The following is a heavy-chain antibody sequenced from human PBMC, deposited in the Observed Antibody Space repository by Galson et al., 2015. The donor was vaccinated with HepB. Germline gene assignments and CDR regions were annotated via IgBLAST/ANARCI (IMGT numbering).Heavy chain of an antibody. CDR2: IWKDGSNK. D-gene: IGHD5-18*01. Sequence: SLRLSCAASGFTFRNYGMHWVRQAPGKGLEWVALIWKDGSNKYYADSVKGRFSISRDNSKNALYLQMNSLRAEDTAMYFCAREDRYTYIVSFDYWGQGARVTVSS. J-gene: IGHJ4*02. CDR1: GFTFRNYG. CDR3: AREDRYTYIVSFDY. V-gene: IGHV3-33*01.